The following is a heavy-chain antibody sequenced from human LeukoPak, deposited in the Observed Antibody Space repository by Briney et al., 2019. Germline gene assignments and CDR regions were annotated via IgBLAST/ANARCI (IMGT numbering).Heavy chain of an antibody. Sequence: GGSLRLSCAASGFTFSGHAMTWVRQAPGKGLDWVSVISGSGTSTYYADSVKGRFTISRDNSKNTLNVQMNSLRAEDTAVYYCAKVRRDSSGSFFDYWGQGTLVTVSS. V-gene: IGHV3-23*01. J-gene: IGHJ4*02. CDR2: ISGSGTST. D-gene: IGHD3-10*01. CDR3: AKVRRDSSGSFFDY. CDR1: GFTFSGHA.